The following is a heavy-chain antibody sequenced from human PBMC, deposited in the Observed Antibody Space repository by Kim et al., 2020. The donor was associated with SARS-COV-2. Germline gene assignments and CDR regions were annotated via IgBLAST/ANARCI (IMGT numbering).Heavy chain of an antibody. J-gene: IGHJ2*01. V-gene: IGHV4-4*09. CDR3: ARGFDL. Sequence: SGSTNYKPTLTGRDTISVEKSKNQFSLKLSSGAAADTAVYYCARGFDLWGRGPLVTVSS. CDR2: SGST.